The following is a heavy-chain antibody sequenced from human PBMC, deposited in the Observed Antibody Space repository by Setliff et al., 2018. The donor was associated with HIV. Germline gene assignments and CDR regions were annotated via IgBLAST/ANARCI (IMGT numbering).Heavy chain of an antibody. CDR3: ARAGIPSLAGTTAYYFDY. V-gene: IGHV1-46*01. D-gene: IGHD6-19*01. J-gene: IGHJ4*02. CDR2: INPSGGST. CDR1: GYTFTSYY. Sequence: ASVKVSCKASGYTFTSYYIHWVRQAPGQGLEWMGRINPSGGSTSYAQKFQDRVTMTRDTSTSTVYMELSSLRSEDTAVYYCARAGIPSLAGTTAYYFDYWGQGTPVTVSS.